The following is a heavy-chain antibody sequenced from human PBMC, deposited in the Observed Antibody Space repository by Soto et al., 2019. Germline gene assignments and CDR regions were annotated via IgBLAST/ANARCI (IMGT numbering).Heavy chain of an antibody. J-gene: IGHJ5*02. Sequence: SETLSLTCTVSGGSISSYYWSWIRQPPGKGLEWIGYIYYSGSTNYNPSLKSRVTISVDTSKNQFSLKLSSVTAADTAVYYCAREYDGSGSYYNNWFDPWGQGTLVTVSS. V-gene: IGHV4-59*01. D-gene: IGHD3-10*01. CDR3: AREYDGSGSYYNNWFDP. CDR2: IYYSGST. CDR1: GGSISSYY.